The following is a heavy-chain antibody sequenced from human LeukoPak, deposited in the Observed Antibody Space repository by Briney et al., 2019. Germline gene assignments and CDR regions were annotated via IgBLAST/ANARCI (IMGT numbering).Heavy chain of an antibody. CDR1: GRSFSGYY. D-gene: IGHD6-19*01. Sequence: SETLSLTCAVYGRSFSGYYWSWIRQPPGKGLEWIGEINHSGSTNYNPSLKSRVTISVDTSKNQFSLKLSSVTAADTAVYYCARLYSGWYGDYWGQGTLVTVSS. J-gene: IGHJ4*02. CDR3: ARLYSGWYGDY. CDR2: INHSGST. V-gene: IGHV4-34*01.